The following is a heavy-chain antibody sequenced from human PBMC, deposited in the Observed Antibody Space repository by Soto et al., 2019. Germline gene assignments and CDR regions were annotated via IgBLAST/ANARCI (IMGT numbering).Heavy chain of an antibody. Sequence: PSETLSLTCAVSGGSISSDGYSWGWIRQPPGKGLEWIGYMYHSGSTYYNPSLKSRVTISIDRSKNQFSLKLSSVTAADTAVYYCARVPDYRGQGILVTVSS. J-gene: IGHJ4*02. CDR1: GGSISSDGYS. CDR2: MYHSGST. CDR3: ARVPDY. V-gene: IGHV4-30-2*01. D-gene: IGHD2-2*01.